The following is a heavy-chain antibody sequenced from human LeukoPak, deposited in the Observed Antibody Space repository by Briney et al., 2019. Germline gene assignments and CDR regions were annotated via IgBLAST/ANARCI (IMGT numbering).Heavy chain of an antibody. Sequence: PSETLSLTCTVSGGPISSYYWSWIRQPAGKGLEWIGRIYTSGSTNYNPSLKSRVTMSVDTSKNQFSLKLSSVTAADTAVYYCARGPRAPIAAAYFDYWGQGTLVTVSS. CDR3: ARGPRAPIAAAYFDY. D-gene: IGHD6-13*01. CDR2: IYTSGST. V-gene: IGHV4-4*07. J-gene: IGHJ4*02. CDR1: GGPISSYY.